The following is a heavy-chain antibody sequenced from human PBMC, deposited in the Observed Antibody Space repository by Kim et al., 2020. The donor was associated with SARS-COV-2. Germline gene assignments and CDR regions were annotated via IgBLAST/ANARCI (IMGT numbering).Heavy chain of an antibody. J-gene: IGHJ6*01. V-gene: IGHV3-30*18. CDR2: ISYDGSNK. Sequence: GGSLRLSCAASGFTFSSYGMHWVRQAPGKGLEWVAVISYDGSNKYYADSVKGRFTISRDNSKNTLYLQMNSLRAEDTAVYYCAKDRLARGYYYYGMDVWG. CDR1: GFTFSSYG. D-gene: IGHD5-12*01. CDR3: AKDRLARGYYYYGMDV.